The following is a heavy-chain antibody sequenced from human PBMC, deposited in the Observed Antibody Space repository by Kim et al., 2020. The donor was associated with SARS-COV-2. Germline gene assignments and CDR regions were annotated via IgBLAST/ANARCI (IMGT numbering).Heavy chain of an antibody. J-gene: IGHJ4*02. Sequence: SETLSLTCAVYGGSFSGYYWSWIRQPPGKGLEWIGEINHSGSTNYNPSLKSRVTISVDTSKNQFSLKLSSVTAADTAVYYCARRRYHYYDSSGYYPFDYWGQGTLVTVSS. CDR1: GGSFSGYY. D-gene: IGHD3-22*01. V-gene: IGHV4-34*01. CDR2: INHSGST. CDR3: ARRRYHYYDSSGYYPFDY.